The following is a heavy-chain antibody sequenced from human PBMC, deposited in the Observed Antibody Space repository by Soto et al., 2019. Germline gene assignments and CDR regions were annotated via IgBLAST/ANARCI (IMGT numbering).Heavy chain of an antibody. Sequence: PGGSLRLSCAASGFTFSSYSMNWVRQAPGKGLEWVSYISSSSSTIYYADSVKGRFTISRDNSKNTLYLQLNSLRVEDTAVYYCAKVGGFDPWGQRTLVTVSS. V-gene: IGHV3-48*01. CDR1: GFTFSSYS. D-gene: IGHD4-17*01. CDR2: ISSSSSTI. J-gene: IGHJ5*02. CDR3: AKVGGFDP.